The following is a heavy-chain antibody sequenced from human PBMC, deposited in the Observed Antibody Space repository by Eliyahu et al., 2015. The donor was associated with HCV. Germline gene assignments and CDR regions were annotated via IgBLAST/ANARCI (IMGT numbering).Heavy chain of an antibody. CDR3: TGRSLGD. Sequence: VQLVESGGGLVKPGESLKLYCXGSGFTFTNAWMNWVRQAPGKGLEWIGRIKSRTDGXTTDYSAPVKGRFSISRDDSKNIVHLEMKSLKIEDTGVYYCTGRSLGDWGQGTLVTVSP. CDR2: IKSRTDGXTT. J-gene: IGHJ4*02. CDR1: GFTFTNAW. V-gene: IGHV3-15*07. D-gene: IGHD3-16*01.